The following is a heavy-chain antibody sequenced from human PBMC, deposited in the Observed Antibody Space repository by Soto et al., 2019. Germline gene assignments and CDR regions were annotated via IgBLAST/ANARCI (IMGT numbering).Heavy chain of an antibody. D-gene: IGHD2-2*01. CDR1: GFTFDDYA. CDR3: AKDRLGYCSSTSCQDAFDI. J-gene: IGHJ3*02. Sequence: EVQLVESGGGLVQPGRSLRLSCAASGFTFDDYAMHWVRQAPGKGLEWVSGISWNSGSIGYADSEKGRFTISRDNAKNSLYLQMNSLRAEDTALYYCAKDRLGYCSSTSCQDAFDIWGQGTMVTVSS. CDR2: ISWNSGSI. V-gene: IGHV3-9*01.